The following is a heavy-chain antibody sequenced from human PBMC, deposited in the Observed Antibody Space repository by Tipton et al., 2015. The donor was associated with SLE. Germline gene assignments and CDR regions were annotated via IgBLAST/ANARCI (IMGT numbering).Heavy chain of an antibody. CDR1: GFTFSDYY. CDR2: ISSSGSTI. CDR3: ARAKYSSAWTPFDY. J-gene: IGHJ4*02. D-gene: IGHD6-19*01. V-gene: IGHV3-11*04. Sequence: SLRLSCAASGFTFSDYYMSWIRQAPGKGLEWVSYISSSGSTIYYADSVKGRFTISRDNAKNSLYLQMNSLRAEDTAVYYCARAKYSSAWTPFDYWGQGTLVTVSS.